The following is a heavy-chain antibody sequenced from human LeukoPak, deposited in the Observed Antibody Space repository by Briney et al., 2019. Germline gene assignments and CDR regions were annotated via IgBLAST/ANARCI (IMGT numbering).Heavy chain of an antibody. J-gene: IGHJ4*02. Sequence: PGGSLRLSCAASGFTFSSYWMHWVRQAPGKGLVWVSRINTDGSSTSYADSVKGRFTISRDNAKNTLYLQMNSLRAEDTAVYYCAKDLPSTIFGVVTSVFDYWGQGTLVTVSS. V-gene: IGHV3-74*01. D-gene: IGHD3-3*01. CDR3: AKDLPSTIFGVVTSVFDY. CDR2: INTDGSST. CDR1: GFTFSSYW.